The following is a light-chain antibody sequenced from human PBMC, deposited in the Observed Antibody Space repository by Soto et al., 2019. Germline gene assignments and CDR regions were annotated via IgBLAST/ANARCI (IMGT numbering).Light chain of an antibody. CDR3: ASWDESLNGHVV. CDR1: SSNIESYT. V-gene: IGLV1-44*01. CDR2: SNN. J-gene: IGLJ2*01. Sequence: QLVLTQPPSASGTPGLTVTISCSGSSSNIESYTVNWYQQLPGTAPRLLIYSNNHRPSGVPDRFSGSKSGTSASLAISGLQSEDEADYYCASWDESLNGHVVFGGGTKVTVL.